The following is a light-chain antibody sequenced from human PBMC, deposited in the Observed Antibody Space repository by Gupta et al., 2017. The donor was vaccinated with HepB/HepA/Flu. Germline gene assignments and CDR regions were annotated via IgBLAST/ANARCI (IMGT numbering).Light chain of an antibody. CDR3: QHYGTGA. CDR1: QSVASGY. V-gene: IGKV3-20*01. CDR2: AGS. Sequence: DIVLTQSPGTLSLSLGERATLSCRASQSVASGYVAWYQQRPGQAPRLLIYAGSTRATDIPDRFSGSGSGTDFTLAINRLEPEDFAMYCCQHYGTGAFGQGTKVDIK. J-gene: IGKJ1*01.